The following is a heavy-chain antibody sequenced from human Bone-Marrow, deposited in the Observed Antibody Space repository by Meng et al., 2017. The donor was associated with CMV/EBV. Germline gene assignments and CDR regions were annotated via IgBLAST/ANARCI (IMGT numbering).Heavy chain of an antibody. D-gene: IGHD3-22*01. CDR3: ARVSGGDYHESSGIQPYPYYFDF. Sequence: SVKVSCKASGGTFARYAFSWVRQAPGQRLEWMGATLPMFGIEKYAPKFQGRVTITADRFTSTAHMELRSLRSEDTAVYYCARVSGGDYHESSGIQPYPYYFDFWGQGPLVTVYS. V-gene: IGHV1-69*10. CDR1: GGTFARYA. CDR2: TLPMFGIE. J-gene: IGHJ4*02.